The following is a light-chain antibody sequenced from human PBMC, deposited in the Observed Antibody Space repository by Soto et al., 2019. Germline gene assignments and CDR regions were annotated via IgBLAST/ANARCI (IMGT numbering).Light chain of an antibody. CDR2: DAS. J-gene: IGKJ3*01. Sequence: DIPMTQSPSSLSASVGDRVTITCQASHDITSYLNWYQHKPGKAPQLLIYDASILEAGVPSRFSGSGSGTDFTFTISSLQPEDVATYYCQKCDYLPIFGPGTTVDFK. V-gene: IGKV1-33*01. CDR3: QKCDYLPI. CDR1: HDITSY.